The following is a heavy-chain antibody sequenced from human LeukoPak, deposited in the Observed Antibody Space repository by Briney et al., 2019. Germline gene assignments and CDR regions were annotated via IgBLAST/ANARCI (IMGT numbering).Heavy chain of an antibody. J-gene: IGHJ4*02. CDR3: AKGDDYGGNPLY. Sequence: GGTLRLSCAASGFTFSSYGMSWVRQAPGKGLEWVSAISGSGGSTYYADSVKGRFTISRDNSKNTLYLQMNSLRAEDTAVYYCAKGDDYGGNPLYWGQGTLVTVSS. V-gene: IGHV3-23*01. CDR2: ISGSGGST. D-gene: IGHD4-23*01. CDR1: GFTFSSYG.